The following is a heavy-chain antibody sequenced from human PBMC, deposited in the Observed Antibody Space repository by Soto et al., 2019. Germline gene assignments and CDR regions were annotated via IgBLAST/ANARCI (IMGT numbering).Heavy chain of an antibody. CDR1: GFTFSSYA. Sequence: GGSLRLSCAASGFTFSSYAMIWVRQAPGKGLEWVSAISGSGGSTYYADSVKGRFTISRDNSKNTLYLQMNSLRAEDTAVYYCAKPPHMVRGVIITPYFDYWGQGTLVTVSS. D-gene: IGHD3-10*01. V-gene: IGHV3-23*01. CDR3: AKPPHMVRGVIITPYFDY. CDR2: ISGSGGST. J-gene: IGHJ4*02.